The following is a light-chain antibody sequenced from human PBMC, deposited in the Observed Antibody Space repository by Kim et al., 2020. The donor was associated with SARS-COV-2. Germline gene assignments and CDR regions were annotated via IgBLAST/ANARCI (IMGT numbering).Light chain of an antibody. CDR1: QSISSY. J-gene: IGKJ4*01. CDR3: YQRYNTSPT. V-gene: IGKV1-39*01. CDR2: AAS. Sequence: DIQMTQSPSSLSASVGDTVTITCRASQSISSYLNWYQQKPGKAPNLLIYAASSLQSGVPSRFSGSGSGTDFTLTISSLQPEDFATYYCYQRYNTSPTFGGGTKMDIK.